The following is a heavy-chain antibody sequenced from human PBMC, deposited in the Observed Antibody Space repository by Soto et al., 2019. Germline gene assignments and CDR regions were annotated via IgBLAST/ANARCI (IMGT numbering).Heavy chain of an antibody. J-gene: IGHJ4*02. CDR2: MSYEESKK. CDR1: GFRLSSYA. V-gene: IGHV3-30*18. CDR3: AKDRRDGDFMHILVVDF. D-gene: IGHD2-15*01. Sequence: PGGSLRLSCATSGFRLSSYAMHWVRQAPGKGLEWVALMSYEESKKFYSDFLKGRFTISRDTSKNTLVLEMNNLRVEDTAVYYCAKDRRDGDFMHILVVDFWGQGALVTVSS.